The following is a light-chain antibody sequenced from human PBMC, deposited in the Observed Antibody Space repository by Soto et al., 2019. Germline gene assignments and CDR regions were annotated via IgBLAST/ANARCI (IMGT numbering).Light chain of an antibody. V-gene: IGKV1-33*01. CDR2: DAS. Sequence: IHMTQSPSTLSASVGDRVTITFRASQTISNWLSWYQQKPGKAPKLLIYDASNLHPGVPSRFRGSGSGTEFSFNITSLQPEDVATYYCQQYDDLPITFGQGTRLE. CDR1: QTISNW. CDR3: QQYDDLPIT. J-gene: IGKJ5*01.